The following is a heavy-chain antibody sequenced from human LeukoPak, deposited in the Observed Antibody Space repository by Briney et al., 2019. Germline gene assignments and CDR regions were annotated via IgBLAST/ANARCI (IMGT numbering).Heavy chain of an antibody. CDR3: ARAPGYYDILTGYADY. D-gene: IGHD3-9*01. CDR2: VNPNSGDT. CDR1: GYTFTGYY. Sequence: ASVKVSCKASGYTFTGYYLHWVRQAPGQGLEWMGRVNPNSGDTNYAQKFQGSVTMTRDTSISTVYMELRSLRSDDTAVYYCARAPGYYDILTGYADYWGQGTLVTVSS. J-gene: IGHJ4*02. V-gene: IGHV1-2*06.